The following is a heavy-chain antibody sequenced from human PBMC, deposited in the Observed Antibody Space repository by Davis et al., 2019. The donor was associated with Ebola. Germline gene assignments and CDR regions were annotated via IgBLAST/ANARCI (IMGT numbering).Heavy chain of an antibody. J-gene: IGHJ3*02. CDR2: IKQDGSEK. CDR3: ARQAETLKYCPTTSCQQSFDI. Sequence: PGGSLRLSCAGSGFSLSTYWMSWVRQAPGKGLEWVANIKQDGSEKYYADSVKGRFTISRDNARNTMFLQMNSLRAEDTTLYYCARQAETLKYCPTTSCQQSFDIWGQGTMVTVSS. D-gene: IGHD2-2*01. CDR1: GFSLSTYW. V-gene: IGHV3-7*03.